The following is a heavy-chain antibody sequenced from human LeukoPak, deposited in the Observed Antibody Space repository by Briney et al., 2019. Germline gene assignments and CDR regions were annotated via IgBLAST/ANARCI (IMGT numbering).Heavy chain of an antibody. CDR3: ASTYFGSGSFPLDY. Sequence: SETLSLTCTVSGGSTISYYWSWVRQSPGKGREWVGYIYYTGSTNYNPSLKSRVTISIDMSRTQFSLKLRSVTAADTAVYYCASTYFGSGSFPLDYWGQGTLVTVSS. CDR1: GGSTISYY. J-gene: IGHJ4*02. D-gene: IGHD3-10*01. V-gene: IGHV4-59*01. CDR2: IYYTGST.